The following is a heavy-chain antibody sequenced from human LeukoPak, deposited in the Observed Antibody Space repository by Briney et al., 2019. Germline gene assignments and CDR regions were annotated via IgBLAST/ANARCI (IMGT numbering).Heavy chain of an antibody. V-gene: IGHV4-59*01. CDR2: IYYSGST. D-gene: IGHD3-10*01. CDR3: ARDSPYGSGGSGFDP. Sequence: PSETLSLTCTVSGGSISSYYWSWIRQPPGKGLEWIGYIYYSGSTNYNPSLKSRVTISVDTSKNQFSLKLSSVTAADTAVYYCARDSPYGSGGSGFDPWGQGTLVTVSS. J-gene: IGHJ5*02. CDR1: GGSISSYY.